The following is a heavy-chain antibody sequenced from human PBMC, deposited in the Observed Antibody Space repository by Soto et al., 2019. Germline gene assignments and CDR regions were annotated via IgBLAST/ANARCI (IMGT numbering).Heavy chain of an antibody. Sequence: EVQLVESGGGLVQPGGSLRLSCAASGFTFSSYWMSWVRQAPGKGLEWVANIKQDGSEKYYVDSVKGRFTISRDNAKNSLYLQMNSLRAEDTAVYYCARGLGIRGNWFDPWGKGTLVTVSS. CDR2: IKQDGSEK. J-gene: IGHJ5*02. V-gene: IGHV3-7*01. CDR3: ARGLGIRGNWFDP. D-gene: IGHD7-27*01. CDR1: GFTFSSYW.